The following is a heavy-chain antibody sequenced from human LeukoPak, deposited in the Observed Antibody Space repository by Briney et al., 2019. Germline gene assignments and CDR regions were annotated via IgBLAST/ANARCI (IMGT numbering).Heavy chain of an antibody. Sequence: GGTLRLSCAASGFTFSSYSMNWVRQAPGKGLEWVSSISSSSSYIYYADSVKGRFTISRDNAKNSLYLQMNSLRAEDTAVYYCAREDGYRSGWTGDIDYWGQGTLVTVSS. CDR2: ISSSSSYI. V-gene: IGHV3-21*01. D-gene: IGHD6-19*01. CDR1: GFTFSSYS. J-gene: IGHJ4*02. CDR3: AREDGYRSGWTGDIDY.